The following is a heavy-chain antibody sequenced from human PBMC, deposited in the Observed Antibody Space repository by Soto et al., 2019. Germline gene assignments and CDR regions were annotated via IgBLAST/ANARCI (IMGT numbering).Heavy chain of an antibody. CDR3: AKGGVASTSNAFDX. Sequence: GGSLRLSCAASGFTFRSYGMHWVRQAPAKGLEWVSGISYDGGNKYYEYSVKGRFTIYIDNSKKTLYLQMNSRIAEDTGLYYCAKGGVASTSNAFDXWGQGTMVTVS. CDR1: GFTFRSYG. CDR2: ISYDGGNK. V-gene: IGHV3-30*18. D-gene: IGHD3-3*01. J-gene: IGHJ3*02.